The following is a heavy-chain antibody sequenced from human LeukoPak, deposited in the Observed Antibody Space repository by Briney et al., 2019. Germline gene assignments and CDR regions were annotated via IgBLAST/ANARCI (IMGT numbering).Heavy chain of an antibody. CDR3: ARDPGGGDDAFDI. J-gene: IGHJ3*02. V-gene: IGHV4-59*01. D-gene: IGHD3-10*01. CDR1: GGSISSYY. Sequence: SETLSLTCTVSGGSISSYYWSWIRQPPGKGLEWIGYIYYSGSTNYNPSLKSRVTISVDTSKSQFSLKLSSVTAADTAVYYCARDPGGGDDAFDIWGQGTMVTVSS. CDR2: IYYSGST.